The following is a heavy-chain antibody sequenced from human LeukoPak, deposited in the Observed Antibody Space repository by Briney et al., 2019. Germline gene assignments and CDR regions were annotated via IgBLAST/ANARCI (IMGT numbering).Heavy chain of an antibody. CDR2: IRTSSSYI. J-gene: IGHJ5*02. Sequence: GGSLRLSCAASGFTFSSYSMNWVRQAPGKGLEWVSSIRTSSSYIYHADSVKGRFTISRDNAKNSLYLQMNSLRAEDTAVYYCARDRGETYDFWSGSPPNWFDPWGQGTLVTVSS. CDR3: ARDRGETYDFWSGSPPNWFDP. V-gene: IGHV3-21*01. D-gene: IGHD3-3*01. CDR1: GFTFSSYS.